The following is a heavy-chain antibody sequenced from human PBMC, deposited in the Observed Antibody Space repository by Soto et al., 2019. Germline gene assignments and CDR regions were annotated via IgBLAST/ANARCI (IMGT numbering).Heavy chain of an antibody. CDR2: ISYDGSNK. Sequence: GGSLRLSCAASGFTFSSYGMHWVRQAPGKGLEWVAVISYDGSNKYYADSVKGRFTISRDNSKNTLYLQMNSLRAEDTAVYYCAKSVPTHSSSANWFDPWGQGTLVTVSS. J-gene: IGHJ5*02. CDR3: AKSVPTHSSSANWFDP. CDR1: GFTFSSYG. V-gene: IGHV3-30*18. D-gene: IGHD6-6*01.